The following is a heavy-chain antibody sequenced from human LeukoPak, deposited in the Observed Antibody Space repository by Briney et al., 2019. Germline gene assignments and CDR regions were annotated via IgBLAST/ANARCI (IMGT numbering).Heavy chain of an antibody. D-gene: IGHD3-3*01. CDR1: GGSFSGYY. V-gene: IGHV4-34*01. Sequence: PSETLSLTCAVYGGSFSGYYWSWIRQPPGKGLEWIGEINHSGSTNYNPSLKSRVTISVDTSKNQFSLKLSSVTAADTAVYYCARDKPGFWSGYSLFDYWGQGTLVTVSS. CDR3: ARDKPGFWSGYSLFDY. CDR2: INHSGST. J-gene: IGHJ4*02.